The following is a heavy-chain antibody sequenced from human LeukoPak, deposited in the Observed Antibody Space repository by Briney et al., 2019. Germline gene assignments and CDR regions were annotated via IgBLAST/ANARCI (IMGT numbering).Heavy chain of an antibody. D-gene: IGHD3-10*01. Sequence: GASVKVSCKVSGYTLTELSMHWVRQAPGKGLEWMGGFDPEDGETIYAQKFQGRVTITADKSTSTAYMELSSLRSEDTAVYYCVAYYYGSGSGYYYYYMDVWGKGTTVTVSS. CDR1: GYTLTELS. V-gene: IGHV1-24*01. J-gene: IGHJ6*03. CDR2: FDPEDGET. CDR3: VAYYYGSGSGYYYYYMDV.